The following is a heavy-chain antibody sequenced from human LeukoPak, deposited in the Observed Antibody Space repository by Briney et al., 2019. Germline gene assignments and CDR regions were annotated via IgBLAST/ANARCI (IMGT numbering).Heavy chain of an antibody. CDR2: IYTSGST. CDR1: GGSISSGSYY. D-gene: IGHD3-22*01. V-gene: IGHV4-61*02. CDR3: AGGYDYYDSSGYPTFNFDY. Sequence: PSETLSLTCTVSGGSISSGSYYWSWIRQPAGKGLEWIGRIYTSGSTNYNPSLKSRVTISVDTSKNQFSLKLSSVTAADTAVYYCAGGYDYYDSSGYPTFNFDYSSQGTLVTVSS. J-gene: IGHJ4*02.